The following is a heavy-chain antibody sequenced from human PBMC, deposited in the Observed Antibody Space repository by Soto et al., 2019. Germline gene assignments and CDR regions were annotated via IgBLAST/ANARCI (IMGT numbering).Heavy chain of an antibody. CDR2: IIPIFGTA. CDR3: ARDFHSKNIPFDY. J-gene: IGHJ4*02. CDR1: GCTLSSYA. V-gene: IGHV1-69*06. Sequence: SVKVSCNAAGCTLSSYAISWVRQAPGQGLEWMGGIIPIFGTANDAQKFQGRFTITADKSKSTAYMELSSLRSEETAVYYCARDFHSKNIPFDYWGQRTLVTVSS.